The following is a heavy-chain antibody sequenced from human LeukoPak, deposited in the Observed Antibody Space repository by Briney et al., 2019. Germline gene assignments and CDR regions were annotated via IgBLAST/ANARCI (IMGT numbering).Heavy chain of an antibody. CDR3: ARVPRSLHYYDSSGYYPN. CDR2: IIPIFGTA. Sequence: GASVKVSCKASGGTFSSYAISWVRQAPGQGLEWKGGIIPIFGTANYAQKFQGRVTITTDESTSTAYMELSSLRSEDTAVYYCARVPRSLHYYDSSGYYPNWGQGTLVTVSS. CDR1: GGTFSSYA. V-gene: IGHV1-69*05. J-gene: IGHJ4*02. D-gene: IGHD3-22*01.